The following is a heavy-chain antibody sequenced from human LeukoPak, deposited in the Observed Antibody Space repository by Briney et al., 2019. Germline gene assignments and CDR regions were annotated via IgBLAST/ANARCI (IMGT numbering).Heavy chain of an antibody. CDR2: ISWNSGSI. V-gene: IGHV3-9*01. J-gene: IGHJ5*02. Sequence: QPGGSLRLSCAASGFTFDDYAMRWVRQAPGKGLEWVSGISWNSGSIGYADSVKGRFTISRDNAKNSLYLQMNSLRAEDTALYYCAKDRLRFLEWLNWFDPWGQGTLVTVSS. CDR1: GFTFDDYA. CDR3: AKDRLRFLEWLNWFDP. D-gene: IGHD3-3*01.